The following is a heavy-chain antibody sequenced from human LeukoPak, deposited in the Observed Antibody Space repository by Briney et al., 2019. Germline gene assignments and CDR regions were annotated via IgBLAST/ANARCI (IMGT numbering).Heavy chain of an antibody. D-gene: IGHD1-26*01. CDR1: GYTFTSYG. CDR2: ISAYNGNT. J-gene: IGHJ5*02. Sequence: ASVKVSCKASGYTFTSYGISWVRQAPGQGLEWMGWISAYNGNTNYAQKLQGRVTMTTDTSTSTAYMELRSLRSDDTAVYCCARDKSGSRPERVDPWGQGTLVTVSS. CDR3: ARDKSGSRPERVDP. V-gene: IGHV1-18*01.